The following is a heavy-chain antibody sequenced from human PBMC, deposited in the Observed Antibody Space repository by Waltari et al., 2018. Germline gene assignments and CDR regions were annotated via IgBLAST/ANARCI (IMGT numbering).Heavy chain of an antibody. CDR3: ARQASSTHYDDFDY. D-gene: IGHD6-13*01. CDR2: IYYSGFT. CDR1: GGSISRRSSS. V-gene: IGHV4-39*01. Sequence: QLQLPESGPGLVKPSETLSLICIVPGGSISRRSSSWGWLRQPPGQGLEWIGCIYYSGFTYYNPSLKSRVTISGDTSKNQLSLTLNSVTAADTAVYYCARQASSTHYDDFDYWGQGTLVTVAS. J-gene: IGHJ4*02.